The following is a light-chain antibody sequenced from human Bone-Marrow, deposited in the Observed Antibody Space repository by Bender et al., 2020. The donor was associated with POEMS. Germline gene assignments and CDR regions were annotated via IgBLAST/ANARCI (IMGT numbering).Light chain of an antibody. J-gene: IGLJ1*01. V-gene: IGLV2-23*02. Sequence: QSALTQPASVSGSPGQSITISCTGTPGNIGNYNLVSWYQQHPDKAPKLIIFEVNKRPSGLSNRFSGSKSGNTASLTISGLQAEDEADYYCGSYVGRITIFGTGTKVTVL. CDR2: EVN. CDR1: PGNIGNYNL. CDR3: GSYVGRITI.